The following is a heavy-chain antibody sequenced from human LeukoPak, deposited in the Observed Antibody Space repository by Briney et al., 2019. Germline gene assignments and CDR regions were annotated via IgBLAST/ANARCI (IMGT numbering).Heavy chain of an antibody. J-gene: IGHJ5*02. CDR1: GYTFTSYY. Sequence: ASVKVSCKASGYTFTSYYIHWVRQAPGQGLEWMGIINPSGGSTSYTQKFQGRVPMTRDTSTSTVYMELSSLRSEDTAVYYCARAAPGSYWFDPWGQGALVTVSS. CDR3: ARAAPGSYWFDP. D-gene: IGHD6-13*01. CDR2: INPSGGST. V-gene: IGHV1-46*01.